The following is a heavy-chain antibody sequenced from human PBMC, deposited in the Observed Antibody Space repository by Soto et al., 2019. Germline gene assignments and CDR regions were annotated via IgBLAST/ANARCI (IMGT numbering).Heavy chain of an antibody. CDR2: IKSGEIGI. CDR1: GFSFSNYW. J-gene: IGHJ4*02. D-gene: IGHD3-9*01. Sequence: EVQLVESGGGLVQPGGSLRLSCAASGFSFSNYWMHWVRQAPGKGLVWVSRIKSGEIGISYADSVKGRFTISRDNAKNTLYLQMKSLRVEDKAVYYCDRGGADILTGPLDYWGQGTLVTVSS. V-gene: IGHV3-74*01. CDR3: DRGGADILTGPLDY.